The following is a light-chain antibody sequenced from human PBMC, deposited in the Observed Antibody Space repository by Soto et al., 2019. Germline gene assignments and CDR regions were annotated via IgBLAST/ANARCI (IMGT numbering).Light chain of an antibody. V-gene: IGKV3-15*01. CDR3: QQYNNWPPIT. CDR1: QSVSSN. J-gene: IGKJ1*01. CDR2: GAS. Sequence: IVLTRSPGTLSLSPWERATLSCRASQSVSSNLAWYQQKPGQAPRLLISGASTRATGIPARFSGSGSGTEFTLTISSLQSEDFAVYYCQQYNNWPPITFGQGTKVDIK.